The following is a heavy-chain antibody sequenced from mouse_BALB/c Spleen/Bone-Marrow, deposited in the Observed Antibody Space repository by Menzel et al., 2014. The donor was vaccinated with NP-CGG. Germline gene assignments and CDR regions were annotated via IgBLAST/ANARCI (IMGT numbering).Heavy chain of an antibody. CDR2: IYPESGST. Sequence: QVTLKVSGPELVKPGASVKMSCKASGYIFTDYVINWVKQRGGQGLEWIGEIYPESGSTYYNEKFKGKATLTADKSSNTVYTRLSSVTSEDSALYFCARAPWFTYWGQGTLVTVSA. CDR1: GYIFTDYV. V-gene: IGHV1-77*01. J-gene: IGHJ3*01. CDR3: ARAPWFTY.